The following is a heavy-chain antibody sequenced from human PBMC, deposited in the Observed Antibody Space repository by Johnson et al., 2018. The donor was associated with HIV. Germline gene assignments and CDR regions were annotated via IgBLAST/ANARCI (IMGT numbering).Heavy chain of an antibody. V-gene: IGHV3-30*04. D-gene: IGHD3-22*01. CDR3: ARVTMIVVVMQAFDI. J-gene: IGHJ3*02. CDR1: KFTFSSYP. Sequence: QEQLVESGGGLVKPGGSLRLSCAASKFTFSSYPMHWVRQAPGKGLEWVAVISYDGSNKYYADSVKGRFTISRDNSKNTLYLQMNSLRAEDTAVYYCARVTMIVVVMQAFDIWGQGTMVTVSS. CDR2: ISYDGSNK.